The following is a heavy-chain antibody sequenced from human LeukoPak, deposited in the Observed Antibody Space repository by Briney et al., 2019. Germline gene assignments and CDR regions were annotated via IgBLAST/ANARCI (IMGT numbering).Heavy chain of an antibody. CDR1: SGSLSGFS. CDR3: ARVPGRPADVFDH. V-gene: IGHV4-34*01. Sequence: SETLSLTCAVYSGSLSGFSWNWIRQPPGKGLEWMGEINHSGNTNYNPSLKSRLTISADTSKNQFSLKLSSVTAADTAFYYCARVPGRPADVFDHWGQGTLVTVSS. J-gene: IGHJ4*02. CDR2: INHSGNT. D-gene: IGHD2-2*01.